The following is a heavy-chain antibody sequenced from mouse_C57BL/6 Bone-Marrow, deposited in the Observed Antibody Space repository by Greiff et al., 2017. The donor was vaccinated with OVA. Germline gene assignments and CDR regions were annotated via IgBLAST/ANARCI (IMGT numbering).Heavy chain of an antibody. CDR1: GYTFTSYW. V-gene: IGHV1-69*01. CDR3: ARARGRFYFDY. Sequence: QVQLQQPGAELVMPGASVKLSCKASGYTFTSYWMHLVKQRPGQGLEWIGEIDPSDSYTNYNQKFKGKSTLTVDKSSSTAYMQLSSLRSEDSAVYYCARARGRFYFDYWGQGTTLTVSS. J-gene: IGHJ2*01. CDR2: IDPSDSYT. D-gene: IGHD3-3*01.